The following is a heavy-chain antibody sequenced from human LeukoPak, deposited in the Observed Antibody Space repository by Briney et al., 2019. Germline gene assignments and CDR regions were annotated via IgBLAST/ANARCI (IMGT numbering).Heavy chain of an antibody. Sequence: GGSLRLSCAASGFTFSSYAMSWVRQAPGKGLEWVASISGIDDATYYADSVKGRFTISRDTSKSTLYLQMNSLRVEDTALYYCAKDRLGYNFGKYYFGSWGQGTLVTVSS. CDR2: ISGIDDAT. CDR3: AKDRLGYNFGKYYFGS. CDR1: GFTFSSYA. V-gene: IGHV3-23*01. D-gene: IGHD1-1*01. J-gene: IGHJ4*02.